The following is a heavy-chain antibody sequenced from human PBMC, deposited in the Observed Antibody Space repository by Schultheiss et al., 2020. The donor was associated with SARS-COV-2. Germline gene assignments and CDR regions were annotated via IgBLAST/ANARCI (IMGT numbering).Heavy chain of an antibody. V-gene: IGHV3-30*18. CDR2: ISYDGSNK. CDR1: GFTFSSQG. J-gene: IGHJ4*02. Sequence: GESLKISCAASGFTFSSQGMHWVRQAPGKGLEWVTVISYDGSNKYYADSVKGRFTISRDNSKNTLYLQMNSLRAEDTAVYYCAKDKGNVAYIFDYWGQGTQVTVSS. D-gene: IGHD5-12*01. CDR3: AKDKGNVAYIFDY.